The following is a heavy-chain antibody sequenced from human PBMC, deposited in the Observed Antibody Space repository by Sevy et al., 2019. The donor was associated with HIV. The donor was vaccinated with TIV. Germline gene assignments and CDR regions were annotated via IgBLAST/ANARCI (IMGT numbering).Heavy chain of an antibody. D-gene: IGHD5-12*01. J-gene: IGHJ4*02. CDR1: GGSISSSDSY. CDR2: IHYGGGT. Sequence: SETLSLTCTVSGGSISSSDSYWSWIRQPPGKGLEWIGYIHYGGGTYYNPFLKSRVAMSVDTSEKQFSLKLSFLTAADTAVYYCASKRGYNHGPFDYWGQGALVTVSS. V-gene: IGHV4-30-4*01. CDR3: ASKRGYNHGPFDY.